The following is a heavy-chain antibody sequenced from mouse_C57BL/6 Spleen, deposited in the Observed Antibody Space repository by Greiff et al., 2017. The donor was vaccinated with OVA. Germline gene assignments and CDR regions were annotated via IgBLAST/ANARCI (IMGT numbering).Heavy chain of an antibody. CDR3: ARGAPDYFDY. CDR1: GYSITSGYY. V-gene: IGHV3-6*01. J-gene: IGHJ2*01. D-gene: IGHD6-1*01. CDR2: ISYDGSN. Sequence: EVQLVESGPGLVKPSQSLSLTCSVTGYSITSGYYWNWIRQFPGNKLEWMGNISYDGSNNYNPSLKNRNSITRDTSKNQFFLKLNSVTTEDTATYYCARGAPDYFDYWGQGTTLTVSS.